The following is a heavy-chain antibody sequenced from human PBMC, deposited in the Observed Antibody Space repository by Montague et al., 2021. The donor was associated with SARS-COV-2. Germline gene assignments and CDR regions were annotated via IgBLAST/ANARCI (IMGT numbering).Heavy chain of an antibody. CDR3: ARGSRVGGITSGFRY. V-gene: IGHV4-34*01. Sequence: SETLSLTCAVYRGSFHIFSWGWIRQSPGKGLEWIGEIDHSGNTNYNPSLKSRVTISVDTSKNQFSLNLTSVTAADTAMYYCARGSRVGGITSGFRYWGQGTLVTVSS. CDR1: RGSFHIFS. CDR2: IDHSGNT. J-gene: IGHJ4*02. D-gene: IGHD1-26*01.